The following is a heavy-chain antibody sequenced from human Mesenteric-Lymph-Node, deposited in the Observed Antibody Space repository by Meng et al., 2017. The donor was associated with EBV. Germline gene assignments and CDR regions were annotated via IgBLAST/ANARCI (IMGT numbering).Heavy chain of an antibody. CDR3: VKGGTYYFDSSGSFDY. Sequence: QVQLVESGGXLVRPGGSLRLSCAPSGFTFSDFYMMWIRQAPGKGLEWVSYISGSGNTIYYADSVKGRFTISRYNAKNSLLLQMNRLRADDTAVYYCVKGGTYYFDSSGSFDYWGQGTLFTVSS. D-gene: IGHD3-22*01. J-gene: IGHJ4*02. CDR1: GFTFSDFY. V-gene: IGHV3-11*01. CDR2: ISGSGNTI.